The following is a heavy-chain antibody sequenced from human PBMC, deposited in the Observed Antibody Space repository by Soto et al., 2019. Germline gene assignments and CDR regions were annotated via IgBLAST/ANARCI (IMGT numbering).Heavy chain of an antibody. CDR3: ARAGGDYLTYFDY. D-gene: IGHD2-21*02. CDR1: GFTFSSYG. Sequence: GGSLRLSCAASGFTFSSYGMHWVRQAPGKGLEWVAVIWYDGSNKYYADSVKGRFTISRDNSKNTLYLQMNSLRAEDTAVYYCARAGGDYLTYFDYWGQGTLVTVSS. V-gene: IGHV3-33*01. CDR2: IWYDGSNK. J-gene: IGHJ4*02.